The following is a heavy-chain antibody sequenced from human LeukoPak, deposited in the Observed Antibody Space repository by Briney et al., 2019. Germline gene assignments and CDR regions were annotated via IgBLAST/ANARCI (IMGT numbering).Heavy chain of an antibody. Sequence: SETLSLTCTVSGAPLTSYYWGGLRQPPGRELEWIAYISYSGSTNYNPSLRSRVTISVDTSKNQFSLKLTSVTAADTALYYCARQPGGTAAFDIWGQGTLVTVSS. D-gene: IGHD1-14*01. CDR3: ARQPGGTAAFDI. J-gene: IGHJ3*02. CDR1: GAPLTSYY. CDR2: ISYSGST. V-gene: IGHV4-59*08.